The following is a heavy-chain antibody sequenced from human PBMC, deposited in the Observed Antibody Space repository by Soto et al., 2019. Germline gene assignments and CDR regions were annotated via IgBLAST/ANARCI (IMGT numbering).Heavy chain of an antibody. V-gene: IGHV3-33*01. D-gene: IGHD3-22*01. Sequence: QVQLVESGGGVVQPGRSLRLSCAASGFTFTYYGMHWVRQAPGKGLEWVAAIQSDGSKEYYLDSVKGRFTISRDDSKNTLPLQMNDLRAEDAAVYYCARHDDTSGHSSHFGYWGQGTLVTV. J-gene: IGHJ4*02. CDR3: ARHDDTSGHSSHFGY. CDR2: IQSDGSKE. CDR1: GFTFTYYG.